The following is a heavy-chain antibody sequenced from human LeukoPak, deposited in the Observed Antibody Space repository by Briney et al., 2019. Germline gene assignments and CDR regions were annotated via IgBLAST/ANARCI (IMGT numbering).Heavy chain of an antibody. CDR3: ASGAWAARLNS. CDR2: IFDGKTI. J-gene: IGHJ4*02. CDR1: GESLNYYY. D-gene: IGHD4-23*01. Sequence: SDTLSLTCAVYGESLNYYYWSWIRQSPGKGLEWIGDIFDGKTINYNPSLKSRVTISAATSSQQFSLNLKSVTAADTAVYFCASGAWAARLNSWAQGALVVVSS. V-gene: IGHV4-34*12.